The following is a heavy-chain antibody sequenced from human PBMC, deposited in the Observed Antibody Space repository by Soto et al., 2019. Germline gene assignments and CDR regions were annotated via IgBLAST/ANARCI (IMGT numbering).Heavy chain of an antibody. D-gene: IGHD6-6*01. CDR2: ISYDGSNK. CDR1: GFTFSGYA. CDR3: EKDHQLVPMYYFDY. Sequence: GGSLRLSCAASGFTFSGYAMHWVRQAPGKGLEWVAVISYDGSNKYYADSLKGRFTISRDNSKNTLYLQMKSLRAEDTAVYYCEKDHQLVPMYYFDYWGQGTLVTVSS. J-gene: IGHJ4*02. V-gene: IGHV3-30*18.